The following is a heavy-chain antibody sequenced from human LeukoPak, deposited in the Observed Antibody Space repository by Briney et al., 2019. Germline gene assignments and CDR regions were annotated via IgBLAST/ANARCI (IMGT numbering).Heavy chain of an antibody. D-gene: IGHD3-22*01. CDR3: AKGVANYYDSSGSFDY. CDR2: ISGSGGST. J-gene: IGHJ4*02. CDR1: GFTFSSYA. Sequence: GGSLRLSCAASGFTFSSYAMSWVRQAPGKGLQWVSGISGSGGSTYYADSVKGRFTISRDNSKNTLYLQMNSLRAEDTAVYYCAKGVANYYDSSGSFDYWGQGTLVTVSS. V-gene: IGHV3-23*01.